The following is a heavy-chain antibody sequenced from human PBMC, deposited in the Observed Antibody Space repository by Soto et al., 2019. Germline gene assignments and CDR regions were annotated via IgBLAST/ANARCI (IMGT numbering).Heavy chain of an antibody. V-gene: IGHV1-69*02. Sequence: QVQLVQSGAEVKKPGSSVKVSCKASGGTFSSYTISWVRQAPGQGLEWMGRIIPILGIANYAQKFQGRVTITADKSTSTAYMELSSLRSEDTAVYYCAGVSSGWCSFDYWGQGALVAVSS. CDR3: AGVSSGWCSFDY. CDR1: GGTFSSYT. CDR2: IIPILGIA. J-gene: IGHJ4*02. D-gene: IGHD6-19*01.